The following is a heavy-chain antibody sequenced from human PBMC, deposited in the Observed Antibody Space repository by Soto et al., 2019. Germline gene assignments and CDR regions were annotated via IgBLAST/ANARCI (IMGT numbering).Heavy chain of an antibody. CDR1: GFTFSTYW. V-gene: IGHV3-7*01. D-gene: IGHD3-10*01. J-gene: IGHJ6*02. CDR3: ARGRGPPRYLYYGMDV. Sequence: GGSLRLSCAASGFTFSTYWMSWVRQAPGKGLEWVGNIKQDGSGENYVDSVKGRFTISRDNANHSLYLQMNSLRAEDTAVYYCARGRGPPRYLYYGMDVWGQGTTVTVSS. CDR2: IKQDGSGE.